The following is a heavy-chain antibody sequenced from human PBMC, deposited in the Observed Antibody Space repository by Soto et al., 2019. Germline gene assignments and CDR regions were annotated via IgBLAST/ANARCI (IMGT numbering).Heavy chain of an antibody. CDR1: GGAIISSSYY. J-gene: IGHJ4*02. V-gene: IGHV4-39*01. D-gene: IGHD6-13*01. CDR2: IYYSGST. CDR3: ARQSHYGSSWPFDY. Sequence: SSETLSLACTVSGGAIISSSYYFFCIRQPPGKGLEWIGSIYYSGSTYYNPSLKSRVTISVDTSKNQFSLKLSSVTAADTAVYYCARQSHYGSSWPFDYWGQGTLVTVS.